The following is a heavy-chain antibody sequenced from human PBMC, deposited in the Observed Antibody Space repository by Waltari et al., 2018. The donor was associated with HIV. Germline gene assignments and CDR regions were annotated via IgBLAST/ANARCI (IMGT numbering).Heavy chain of an antibody. V-gene: IGHV4-38-2*02. Sequence: QVQLQESGPGLVKPSETLSLTCTVSGYSISSGYYWGWIRQPPGKGLEWIGSIYHSGSTYYNPSLKSRVTISVDTSKNQFSLKLSSVTAADTAVYYCARSYDSSGYYPAFDYWGQGTLATVSS. J-gene: IGHJ4*02. CDR2: IYHSGST. CDR1: GYSISSGYY. D-gene: IGHD3-22*01. CDR3: ARSYDSSGYYPAFDY.